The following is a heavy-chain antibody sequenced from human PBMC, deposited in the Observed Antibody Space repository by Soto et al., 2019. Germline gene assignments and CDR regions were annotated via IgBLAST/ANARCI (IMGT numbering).Heavy chain of an antibody. D-gene: IGHD5-12*01. CDR2: ISYDGSNK. CDR1: GFTFRSYV. CDR3: AKDLSREVATTTKMYYHYGMDV. V-gene: IGHV3-30*18. J-gene: IGHJ6*02. Sequence: PGGSLRLSCAASGFTFRSYVMHWVRRAPGKGLEWVAIISYDGSNKYYVNSVKGRFTISRDNSNNTLYLQMNSLRAEDTAIYYCAKDLSREVATTTKMYYHYGMDVWGQGTTVTVSS.